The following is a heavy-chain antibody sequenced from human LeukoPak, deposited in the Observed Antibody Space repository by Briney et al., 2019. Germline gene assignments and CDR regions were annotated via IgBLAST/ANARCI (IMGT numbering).Heavy chain of an antibody. Sequence: SETLSLTCAVSGASISSSSYYWGWIRQPPGKGLEWIGSIYYSGSTYYNPSLKSRVTISADTSKNQFSLKLSSVTAAGTAVYYCARLWRAAIDYGGQGTLVTVSS. J-gene: IGHJ4*02. CDR3: ARLWRAAIDY. D-gene: IGHD1-1*01. V-gene: IGHV4-39*01. CDR1: GASISSSSYY. CDR2: IYYSGST.